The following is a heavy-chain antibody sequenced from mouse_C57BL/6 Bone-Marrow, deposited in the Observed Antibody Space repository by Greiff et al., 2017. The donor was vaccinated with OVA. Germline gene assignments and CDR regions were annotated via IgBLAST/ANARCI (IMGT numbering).Heavy chain of an antibody. CDR3: VRRRSLDH. D-gene: IGHD4-1*01. CDR2: LRSKSSNYAT. Sequence: GGGLVQPKGSLKLSCAASGFTFNTYAMHWVRQAPGKGLEWVARLRSKSSNYATYYADSVKDRFTISRDDSQSMLYLQMNNLKTEDTAMYYCVRRRSLDHWGQGTLVTVSA. V-gene: IGHV10-3*01. CDR1: GFTFNTYA. J-gene: IGHJ3*01.